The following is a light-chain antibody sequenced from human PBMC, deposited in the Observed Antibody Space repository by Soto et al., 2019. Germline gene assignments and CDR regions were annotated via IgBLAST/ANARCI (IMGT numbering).Light chain of an antibody. CDR1: SSNIGSNY. J-gene: IGLJ2*01. V-gene: IGLV1-47*01. CDR3: AAWDDSLSGRV. Sequence: QSALTQPPSASGTPGQRVTISCSGSSSNIGSNYVYWYQQLPGTAPNLLIYRHNQRPSGVPDRFSGSKSGTSASLAISGLRSEDEADYYCAAWDDSLSGRVFGGGTKLTVL. CDR2: RHN.